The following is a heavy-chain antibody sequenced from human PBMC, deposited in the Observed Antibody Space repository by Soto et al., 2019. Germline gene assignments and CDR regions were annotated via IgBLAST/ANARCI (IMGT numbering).Heavy chain of an antibody. CDR2: IIPIFGTA. CDR1: GGTFSSYA. D-gene: IGHD3-22*01. J-gene: IGHJ3*02. CDR3: ATWKNPLYYDGSGYPLGAFDI. V-gene: IGHV1-69*13. Sequence: SVKVSCKASGGTFSSYAISWVRQAPGQGLEWMGGIIPIFGTANYAQKFQGRVTITADESTSTAYMELSSLRSEDTAVYYCATWKNPLYYDGSGYPLGAFDIWGQGTMVTVSS.